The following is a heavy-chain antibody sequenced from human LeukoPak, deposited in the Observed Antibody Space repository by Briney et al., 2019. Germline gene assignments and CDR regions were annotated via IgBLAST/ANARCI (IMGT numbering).Heavy chain of an antibody. D-gene: IGHD2-21*02. V-gene: IGHV3-23*01. Sequence: GGSLRLSCAASGFTFSIYGMSWVRQAPGKGLEWVSTISGRGDSTYYADSVKGRFTITRDNSKHTLYLQMNSLRAEDTAVYYCAKGCGGNCRSDDYWGQGTLVIVSS. CDR3: AKGCGGNCRSDDY. CDR2: ISGRGDST. CDR1: GFTFSIYG. J-gene: IGHJ4*02.